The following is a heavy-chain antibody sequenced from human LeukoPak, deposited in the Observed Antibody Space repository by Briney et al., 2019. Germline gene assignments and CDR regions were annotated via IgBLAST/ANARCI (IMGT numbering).Heavy chain of an antibody. D-gene: IGHD1-20*01. CDR2: IIPIFGTA. V-gene: IGHV1-69*05. J-gene: IGHJ4*02. CDR1: GGTFSSYA. CDR3: ARDLHNWNGGGYFGY. Sequence: SVKVSCKASGGTFSSYAISWVRQAPGRGLEWMGRIIPIFGTANYAQKFQGRVTITTDESTSTAYMELSSLRSEDTAVYYCARDLHNWNGGGYFGYWGQGTLVTVSS.